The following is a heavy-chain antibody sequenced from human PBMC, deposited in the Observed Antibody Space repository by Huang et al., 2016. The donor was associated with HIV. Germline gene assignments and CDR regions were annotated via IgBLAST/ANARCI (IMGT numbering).Heavy chain of an antibody. CDR2: TNPNTCNP. D-gene: IGHD3-22*01. J-gene: IGHJ4*02. CDR1: GYTFTDYQ. Sequence: QVQLVQSGSELKKPGASVKVSCKVSGYTFTDYQISWVRQAPGQGLEWMGWTNPNTCNPTYAQGFTGRFVFSLDTSVSTAYLQISSLKAEDTAVYFCARDSGYYRYFDYWGQETLVTVST. V-gene: IGHV7-4-1*02. CDR3: ARDSGYYRYFDY.